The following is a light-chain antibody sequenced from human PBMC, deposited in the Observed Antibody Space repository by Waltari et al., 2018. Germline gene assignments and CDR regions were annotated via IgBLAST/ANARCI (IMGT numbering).Light chain of an antibody. CDR1: SSDVGFYDF. J-gene: IGLJ3*02. Sequence: QSALTQPAPVSGSPGQSITISCTGTSSDVGFYDFLSWFQQHPGNAPKVMIYKVNNRPSGVSNRFSGSKSANTASLTISGLQAEDEADYYCSSYTRRSYWVFGGGTQLTVL. CDR2: KVN. CDR3: SSYTRRSYWV. V-gene: IGLV2-14*01.